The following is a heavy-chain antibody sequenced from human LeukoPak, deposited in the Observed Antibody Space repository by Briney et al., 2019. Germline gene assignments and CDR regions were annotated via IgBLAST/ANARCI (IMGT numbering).Heavy chain of an antibody. D-gene: IGHD5-12*01. V-gene: IGHV3-9*03. J-gene: IGHJ3*02. Sequence: GGSLRLSCAASGFTFDDYAMHWVRQAPGKGLEWVSGISWNSGSIGYADFVKGRFTISRDNAKNSLYLQMNSLRAEDMALYYCAKGGGYTNHDAFDIWGQGTMVTVSS. CDR2: ISWNSGSI. CDR3: AKGGGYTNHDAFDI. CDR1: GFTFDDYA.